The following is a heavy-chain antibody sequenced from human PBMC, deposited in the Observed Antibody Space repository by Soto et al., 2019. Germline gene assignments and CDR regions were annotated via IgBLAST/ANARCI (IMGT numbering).Heavy chain of an antibody. CDR2: IYYSGST. CDR3: ATPGYSGWLNYYYYYGMDV. CDR1: GGSISSSSYY. V-gene: IGHV4-39*01. Sequence: SETLSLTCTVSGGSISSSSYYWGWIRQPPGKGLEWIGSIYYSGSTYYNPSLKSRVTISVDTSKNQFSLKLSSVTAADTAVYYCATPGYSGWLNYYYYYGMDVWGQGTTVTVSS. D-gene: IGHD6-19*01. J-gene: IGHJ6*02.